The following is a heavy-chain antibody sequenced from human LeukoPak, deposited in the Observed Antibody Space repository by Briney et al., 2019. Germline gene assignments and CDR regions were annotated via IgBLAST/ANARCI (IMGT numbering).Heavy chain of an antibody. V-gene: IGHV1-18*01. CDR3: ARESRFGGYDSSGYYPSDY. CDR1: GYTFTSYG. CDR2: ISPYNGNT. J-gene: IGHJ4*02. Sequence: ASVKVSCKASGYTFTSYGISWVRQAPGQGLEWMGRISPYNGNTNYAQKLQGRVTMTTDTSTSTAYMELRSLRSDDTAVYYCARESRFGGYDSSGYYPSDYWGQGTLVTVSS. D-gene: IGHD3-22*01.